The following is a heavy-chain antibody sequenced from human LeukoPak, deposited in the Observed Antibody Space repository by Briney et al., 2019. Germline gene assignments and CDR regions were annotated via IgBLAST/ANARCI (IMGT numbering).Heavy chain of an antibody. CDR3: ARLRSYAFDI. V-gene: IGHV4-59*08. Sequence: SETLSLTCTVSGVFISTHYWSWIRQPPGKGLEWIGYLYFSGTTKYNPSLKSRVTISVDTSNNQFSLKLRSVTAADTAIYYCARLRSYAFDIWGQGTMVTVSS. CDR1: GVFISTHY. J-gene: IGHJ3*02. CDR2: LYFSGTT.